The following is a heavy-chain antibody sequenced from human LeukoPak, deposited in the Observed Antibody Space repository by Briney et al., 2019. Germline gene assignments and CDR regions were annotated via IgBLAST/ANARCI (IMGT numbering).Heavy chain of an antibody. CDR2: ISSSSSSI. Sequence: GGSLRLSCAASGFTFSSYSMNWVRQAPGTGLEWVSSISSSSSSIFYADSVKGRFTISRDNAKNSLYLQMNSLSADDTAVYYCARGVDSGIASNWYFDLWGRGTLVTVSS. CDR3: ARGVDSGIASNWYFDL. D-gene: IGHD6-13*01. J-gene: IGHJ2*01. CDR1: GFTFSSYS. V-gene: IGHV3-21*01.